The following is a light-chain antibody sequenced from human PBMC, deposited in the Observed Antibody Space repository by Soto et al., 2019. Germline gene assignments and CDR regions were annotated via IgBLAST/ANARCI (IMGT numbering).Light chain of an antibody. CDR1: SSDIGAYDY. V-gene: IGLV2-14*03. CDR3: SSYTSSTPFYV. J-gene: IGLJ1*01. Sequence: QSVLTQPACVSGSPGQSITISCTGTSSDIGAYDYVSWYQQHPDKAPKLMIYEVSNRPSGVSDRFSGSKSVNTATLTISGLQAEDEADYYCSSYTSSTPFYVFGTGTKVTVL. CDR2: EVS.